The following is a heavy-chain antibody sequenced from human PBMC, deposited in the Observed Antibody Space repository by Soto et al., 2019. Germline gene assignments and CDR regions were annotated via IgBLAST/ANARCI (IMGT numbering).Heavy chain of an antibody. CDR1: GFTFSSYA. J-gene: IGHJ6*02. CDR2: ISYDGSNK. Sequence: QVQLVESGGGVVQPGRSLRLSCAASGFTFSSYAMHWVRQAPGKGLEWVAVISYDGSNKYYADSVKGRFTISRDNSKNTLYLQMNSLRAEDTAVYYCARDRVDTASHSPSTVTNYYYGMDVWGQGTTVTVSS. V-gene: IGHV3-30-3*01. D-gene: IGHD5-18*01. CDR3: ARDRVDTASHSPSTVTNYYYGMDV.